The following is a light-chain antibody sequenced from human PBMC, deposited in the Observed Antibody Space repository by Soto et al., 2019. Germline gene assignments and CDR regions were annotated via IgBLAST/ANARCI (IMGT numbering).Light chain of an antibody. CDR1: QGLGVW. CDR2: GAS. J-gene: IGKJ4*01. V-gene: IGKV1-12*01. CDR3: QQAYTIPLT. Sequence: DIQMTQSPSSVSASVGDRVTITCRASQGLGVWLGWYQQKPGKAPQLLIFGASGLQTGVTARFSGSGSGTDFTPTIISLQPEDYSKYECQQAYTIPLTFGGRSKMEIK.